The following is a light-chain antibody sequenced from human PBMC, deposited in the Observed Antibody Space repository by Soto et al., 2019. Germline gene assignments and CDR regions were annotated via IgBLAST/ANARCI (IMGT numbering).Light chain of an antibody. CDR3: QQRSNWPQT. Sequence: EIVLTQSPATLSLSPGERATLSCRASQSVSSYLAWDQQKPGQAPRLLIYDASNRATGIPARFSGSGSGTDFTLTISSLEPEDFAVYYWQQRSNWPQTFGQGTKLEIK. V-gene: IGKV3-11*01. CDR1: QSVSSY. J-gene: IGKJ2*01. CDR2: DAS.